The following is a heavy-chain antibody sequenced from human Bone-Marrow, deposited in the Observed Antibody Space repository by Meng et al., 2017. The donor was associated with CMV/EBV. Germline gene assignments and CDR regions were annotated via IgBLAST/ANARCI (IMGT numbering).Heavy chain of an antibody. Sequence: GESLKISCAASGFTFSSYWMSWVRQAPGKGLEWVANIKQDGSEKYYADSVKGRFTISRDNSKNTLYLQMNSLRAEDTAVYYCAKDPGDGVGYWGQGTLVTVSS. CDR1: GFTFSSYW. CDR3: AKDPGDGVGY. J-gene: IGHJ4*02. CDR2: IKQDGSEK. V-gene: IGHV3-7*01. D-gene: IGHD1-26*01.